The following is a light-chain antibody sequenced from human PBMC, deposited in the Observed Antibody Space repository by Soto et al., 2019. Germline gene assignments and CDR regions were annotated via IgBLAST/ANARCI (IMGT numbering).Light chain of an antibody. Sequence: QSALTQPRSVSGSPGQSVAISCTGTSNDVGNYNYVSWYQQYPDKAPTLLIYDVNKRPSGVPGRFSGSKSGDTASLTVSGLQAEDEAFYYCCSYAGSYLWLFGGGTKLTVL. J-gene: IGLJ3*02. V-gene: IGLV2-11*01. CDR2: DVN. CDR3: CSYAGSYLWL. CDR1: SNDVGNYNY.